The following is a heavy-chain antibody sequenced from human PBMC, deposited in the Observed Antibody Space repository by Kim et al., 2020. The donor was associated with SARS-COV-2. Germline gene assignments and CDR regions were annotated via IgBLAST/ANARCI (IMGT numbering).Heavy chain of an antibody. D-gene: IGHD5-12*01. J-gene: IGHJ4*02. Sequence: SGRTNYNPPLKSRVTMSVDTSKNQFSLKLSSVTAADTAVYYCAFGYGDYWGQGTLVTVSS. CDR2: SGRT. V-gene: IGHV4-4*07. CDR3: AFGYGDY.